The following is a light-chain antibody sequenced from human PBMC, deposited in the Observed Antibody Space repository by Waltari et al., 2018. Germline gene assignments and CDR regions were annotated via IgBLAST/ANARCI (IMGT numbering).Light chain of an antibody. J-gene: IGLJ2*01. CDR1: SSDVGGYNF. CDR3: SSYTGGSTFVL. V-gene: IGLV2-14*01. CDR2: DVS. Sequence: QSALTQPASVSGSPGQSITISCTGTSSDVGGYNFVSWYQQEPGKAPKVMIFDVSKRPSVVSDRFSGSKSGNTASLTISGLQAEDEADYYCSSYTGGSTFVLFGGGTKLTVL.